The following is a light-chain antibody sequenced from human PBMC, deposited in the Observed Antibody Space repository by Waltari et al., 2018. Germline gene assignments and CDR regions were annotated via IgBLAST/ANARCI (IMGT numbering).Light chain of an antibody. CDR1: RSDIGAYNF. CDR3: CSYVGGSRVL. V-gene: IGLV2-23*01. J-gene: IGLJ2*01. Sequence: QSVLTQPASVSGSPGQSITLSCTGTRSDIGAYNFVPWFQQLPGQAPRPLISEATNRPSGVSYRFSGSKSGNTASLSISDLQAEDEADYYCCSYVGGSRVLFGGGTKLTV. CDR2: EAT.